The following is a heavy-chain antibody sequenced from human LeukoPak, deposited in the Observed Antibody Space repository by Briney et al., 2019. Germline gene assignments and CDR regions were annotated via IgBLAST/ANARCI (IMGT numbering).Heavy chain of an antibody. D-gene: IGHD2-2*01. CDR1: GYTFTSYD. CDR2: MNPNSGNT. CDR3: AGAAYGKNWFDP. J-gene: IGHJ5*02. Sequence: ASVKVPCKASGYTFTSYDINWVRQATGQGLEWMGWMNPNSGNTGYAQKFQGRVTMTRNTSISTAYMELSSLRSEDTAVYYCAGAAYGKNWFDPWGQGTLVTVSS. V-gene: IGHV1-8*01.